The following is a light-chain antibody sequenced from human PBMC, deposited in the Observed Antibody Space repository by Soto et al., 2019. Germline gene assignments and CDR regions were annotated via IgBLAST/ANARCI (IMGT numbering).Light chain of an antibody. V-gene: IGLV2-14*01. CDR2: EVS. J-gene: IGLJ1*01. CDR3: SSYARSGTLYV. Sequence: QSALTQPASVSGSPGQSITISCAGTSSDVGAYNCVSWYQHHPGKAPKLIIYEVSIRPSGVSIRFSGSKSGSTASLAISGLQAEDEADYYCSSYARSGTLYVFGTGTKVTVL. CDR1: SSDVGAYNC.